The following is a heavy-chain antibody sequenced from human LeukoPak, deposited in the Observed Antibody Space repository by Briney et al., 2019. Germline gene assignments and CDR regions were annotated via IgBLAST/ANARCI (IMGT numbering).Heavy chain of an antibody. CDR3: ARLGDIVVVPAALDGQTYYMDV. V-gene: IGHV4-34*01. J-gene: IGHJ6*03. CDR2: INHSGST. D-gene: IGHD2-2*01. Sequence: SETLSLTCAVYGGSFSGYYWSWIRQPPGKELEWIGEINHSGSTNYNPSLKSRVTISVDTSKNQFSLKLSSVTAADTAVYYCARLGDIVVVPAALDGQTYYMDVWGKGTTVTVSS. CDR1: GGSFSGYY.